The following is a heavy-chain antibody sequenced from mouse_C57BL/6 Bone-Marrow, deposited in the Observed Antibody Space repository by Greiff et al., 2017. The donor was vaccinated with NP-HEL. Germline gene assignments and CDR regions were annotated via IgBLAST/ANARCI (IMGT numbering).Heavy chain of an antibody. CDR3: RRRYDYGSRDY. CDR2: INPGSGGT. CDR1: GYAFTNYL. J-gene: IGHJ2*01. V-gene: IGHV1-54*01. D-gene: IGHD1-1*01. Sequence: QVQLQQSGAELVRPGTSVKVSCKASGYAFTNYLIEWVKQRPGQGLEWIGVINPGSGGTNYNEKFKGKATLTADKSSSTAYMQLRSLTSEGSAFYFVRRRYDYGSRDYWGQGTTLTVSS.